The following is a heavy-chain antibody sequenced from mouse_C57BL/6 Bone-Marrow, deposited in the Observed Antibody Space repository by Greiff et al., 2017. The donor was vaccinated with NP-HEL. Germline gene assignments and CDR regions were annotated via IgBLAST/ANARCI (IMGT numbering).Heavy chain of an antibody. J-gene: IGHJ2*01. CDR1: GYAFTNYL. Sequence: QVQLQQSGAELVRPGTSVKVSCKASGYAFTNYLIEWVKQRPGQGLEWIGVINPGSGGTNYNEKFKGKATLTADKSSSTAYMQLSSLTSEDSAVYVGARGDYYGSSYVGTDYWGQGTTLTVSS. V-gene: IGHV1-54*01. D-gene: IGHD1-1*01. CDR2: INPGSGGT. CDR3: ARGDYYGSSYVGTDY.